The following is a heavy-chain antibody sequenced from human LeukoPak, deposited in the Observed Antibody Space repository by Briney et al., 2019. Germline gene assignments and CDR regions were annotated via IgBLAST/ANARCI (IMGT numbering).Heavy chain of an antibody. CDR3: ARDMGSRYSTDY. V-gene: IGHV1-46*01. CDR2: INPSGDST. J-gene: IGHJ4*02. CDR1: GYSFTSYY. Sequence: VASVKVSCKASGYSFTSYYMHWVRQAPGQGLEWMGIINPSGDSTSYTQKFQGRVTMTRDMSTSTAYMELSSLRSEDTAVYYCARDMGSRYSTDYWGQGTLVTVSS. D-gene: IGHD1-26*01.